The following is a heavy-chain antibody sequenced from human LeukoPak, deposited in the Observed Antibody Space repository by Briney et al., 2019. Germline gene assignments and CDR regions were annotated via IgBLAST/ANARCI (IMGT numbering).Heavy chain of an antibody. J-gene: IGHJ4*02. V-gene: IGHV1-18*01. Sequence: GASVKVSCKASGYTFTSYGISWVRQAPGQGLEWMGWISAYNGNTNYAQKLQDRVTMTTDTSTSTAYMELRSLRSDDTAVYYCARDLYGDDGYYFDYWGQGTLVTVSS. CDR2: ISAYNGNT. D-gene: IGHD4-17*01. CDR3: ARDLYGDDGYYFDY. CDR1: GYTFTSYG.